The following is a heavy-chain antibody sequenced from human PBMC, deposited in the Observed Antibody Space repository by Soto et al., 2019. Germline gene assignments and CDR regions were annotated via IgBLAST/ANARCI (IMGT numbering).Heavy chain of an antibody. CDR1: GFTFSSYG. CDR3: ARDNSILTGYPNYYYYYGMDV. CDR2: IWYDGSNK. D-gene: IGHD3-9*01. V-gene: IGHV3-33*01. Sequence: QVQLVESGGGVVQPGRSLRLSCAASGFTFSSYGMHWVRQAPGKGLEWVAVIWYDGSNKYYADSVKGRFTISRDNSKNPLYLQMNSLRAEDTAVYYCARDNSILTGYPNYYYYYGMDVWGQGTTVTVSS. J-gene: IGHJ6*02.